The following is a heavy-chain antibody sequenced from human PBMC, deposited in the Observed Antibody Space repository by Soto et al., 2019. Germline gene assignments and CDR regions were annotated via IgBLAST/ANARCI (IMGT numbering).Heavy chain of an antibody. CDR1: GYTFTGYY. CDR3: ARSVESRYCSGGSCYYFDD. Sequence: ASVKVSCKASGYTFTGYYMHWVRQAPGQGLEWMGWINPNSGGTNYAQKFQGWVTMTRDTSISTAYMELSRLRSDDTAVYYCARSVESRYCSGGSCYYFDDWGQGTLVTVSS. V-gene: IGHV1-2*04. J-gene: IGHJ4*02. CDR2: INPNSGGT. D-gene: IGHD2-15*01.